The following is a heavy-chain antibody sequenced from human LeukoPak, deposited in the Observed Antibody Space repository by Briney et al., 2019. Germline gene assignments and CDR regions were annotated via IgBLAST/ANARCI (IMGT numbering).Heavy chain of an antibody. CDR1: GFTFSSYA. Sequence: PGGSLRLSCAASGFTFSSYAMSWVRQAPGKGLEWVSAISVSGGSTYYADSVKGRFTISRDNSKNTLYVQMNSLRVEDTAVYYCAKGGPDYYYMDVWGKGTTVTVSS. J-gene: IGHJ6*03. CDR2: ISVSGGST. V-gene: IGHV3-23*01. CDR3: AKGGPDYYYMDV.